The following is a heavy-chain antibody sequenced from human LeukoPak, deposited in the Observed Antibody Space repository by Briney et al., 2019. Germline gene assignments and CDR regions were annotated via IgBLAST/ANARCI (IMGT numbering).Heavy chain of an antibody. D-gene: IGHD3-22*01. J-gene: IGHJ5*02. CDR2: IRSNSDGGTI. CDR3: ATDFYDST. CDR1: GFTFSNAW. V-gene: IGHV3-15*07. Sequence: GGSLRLSCATSGFTFSNAWTNWVRQAPGKGLEWVGRIRSNSDGGTIDYAAPVKGRFTLSRDDSKTTLYLQMNSLQTEDTAVYYCATDFYDSTWGQGTLVTVSS.